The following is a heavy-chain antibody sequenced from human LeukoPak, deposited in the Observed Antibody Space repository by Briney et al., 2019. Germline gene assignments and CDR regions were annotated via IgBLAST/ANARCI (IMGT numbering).Heavy chain of an antibody. CDR2: ISGSGGST. D-gene: IGHD3-22*01. J-gene: IGHJ4*02. CDR1: GFTFSSYA. CDR3: AKAPTYYLLDY. V-gene: IGHV3-23*01. Sequence: SGGSLRLSCAAPGFTFSSYAMSWVRQAPGKGLEWVSTISGSGGSTYYADSVKGRFTISRDNSKNTLYLQMNSLRAEDTAVYYCAKAPTYYLLDYWGQGTLVTVSS.